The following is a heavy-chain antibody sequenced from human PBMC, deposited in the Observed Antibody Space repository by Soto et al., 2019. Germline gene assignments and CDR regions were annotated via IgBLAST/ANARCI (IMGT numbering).Heavy chain of an antibody. V-gene: IGHV3-23*01. J-gene: IGHJ4*02. D-gene: IGHD3-22*01. Sequence: PGGSLRLSCAASGFTFSRYAVSWVRRAPGKGREWVSAISGSGGSTYFRDTWRGGFTISRDNSKNTLYLQMDSRRAGDRAGYYGAKDSISSDGGYYLYYFASWGQGPLVTVPS. CDR3: AKDSISSDGGYYLYYFAS. CDR2: ISGSGGST. CDR1: GFTFSRYA.